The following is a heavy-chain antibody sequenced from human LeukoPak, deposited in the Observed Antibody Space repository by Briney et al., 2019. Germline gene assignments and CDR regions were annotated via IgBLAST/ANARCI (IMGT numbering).Heavy chain of an antibody. V-gene: IGHV3-30*03. CDR2: ISYDGSNK. Sequence: PGGSLRLSCAASGLTFSSYGMHWVRQAPGKGLEWVAVISYDGSNKYYADSVKGRFTISRDNSKNTLYLQMNSLRAEDTAVYYCARESIADLDYWGQGTLVTVSS. J-gene: IGHJ4*02. CDR3: ARESIADLDY. CDR1: GLTFSSYG. D-gene: IGHD6-6*01.